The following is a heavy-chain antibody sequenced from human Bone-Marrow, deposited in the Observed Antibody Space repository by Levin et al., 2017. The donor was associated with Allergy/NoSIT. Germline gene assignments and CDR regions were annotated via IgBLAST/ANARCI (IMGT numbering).Heavy chain of an antibody. V-gene: IGHV3-72*01. D-gene: IGHD1-26*01. CDR2: ARNKANGYTT. CDR1: GFTFSDHY. J-gene: IGHJ6*02. Sequence: QTGGSLRLSCAASGFTFSDHYMDWVRQAPGKGLEWVGRARNKANGYTTEYAASVEGRFTISRDDSKNSLYLQMNSLKIEDTAVYYCTRDATQEYSVIWHGNYYYGMDVWGQGTTVTVSS. CDR3: TRDATQEYSVIWHGNYYYGMDV.